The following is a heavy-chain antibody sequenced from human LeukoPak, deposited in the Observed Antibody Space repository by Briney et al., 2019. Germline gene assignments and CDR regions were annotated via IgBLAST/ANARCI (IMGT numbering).Heavy chain of an antibody. D-gene: IGHD2-15*01. CDR1: GFTFSSYG. J-gene: IGHJ6*03. CDR2: IRYDGTNK. CDR3: AKACSDSSYYYCYMDV. V-gene: IGHV3-30*02. Sequence: GGSLRLSCAASGFTFSSYGMHWVRPAPGKGLAWVAFIRYDGTNKYSADSVKGRFTISRDNSKNTLYLQMNSLRAEDTAVYYCAKACSDSSYYYCYMDVWGKGTTVTVSS.